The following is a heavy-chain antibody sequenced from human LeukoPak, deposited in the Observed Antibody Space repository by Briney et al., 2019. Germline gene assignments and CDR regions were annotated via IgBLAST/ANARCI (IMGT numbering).Heavy chain of an antibody. V-gene: IGHV4-39*01. CDR2: IYYSGST. J-gene: IGHJ4*02. CDR3: ARQDYYDSSGSRYY. CDR1: GGSISSSSYY. Sequence: PSETLSLTCTVSGGSISSSSYYWGWIRQPPRKGLEWIGSIYYSGSTYYNPSLKSRVTISVDTSKNQFSLKLSSVTAADTAVYYCARQDYYDSSGSRYYWGQGTLVTVSS. D-gene: IGHD3-22*01.